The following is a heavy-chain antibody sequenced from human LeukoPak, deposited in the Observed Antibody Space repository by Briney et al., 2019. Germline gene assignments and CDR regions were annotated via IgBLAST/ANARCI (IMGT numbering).Heavy chain of an antibody. Sequence: PGGSLRLSCAASGFTFSSYAMTWVRQAPGKGLEWVSPISGNGDTTYYADSAKGRFAISRDNSKNTLYLQMNSLRAEDTAVYYCAKGPHDRGYWYFDLWGRGTLVTVSS. CDR3: AKGPHDRGYWYFDL. V-gene: IGHV3-23*01. CDR1: GFTFSSYA. CDR2: ISGNGDTT. J-gene: IGHJ2*01.